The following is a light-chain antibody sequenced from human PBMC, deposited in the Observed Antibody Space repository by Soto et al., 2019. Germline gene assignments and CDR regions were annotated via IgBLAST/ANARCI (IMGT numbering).Light chain of an antibody. Sequence: VLTQSPSTLSLSPGERATFSCRGSPSVSAYLAWYQQKPDQAPRLLIYDASNRATGIPARFSGSGSGTDFTLTISSLEPEDFAVYYCQQRSNWPGLTFGGGTKVDIK. CDR3: QQRSNWPGLT. V-gene: IGKV3-11*01. CDR1: PSVSAY. J-gene: IGKJ4*01. CDR2: DAS.